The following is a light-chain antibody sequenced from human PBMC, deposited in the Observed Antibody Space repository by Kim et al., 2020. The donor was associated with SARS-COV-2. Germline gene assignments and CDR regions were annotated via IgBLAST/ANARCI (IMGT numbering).Light chain of an antibody. CDR1: QDISNY. CDR3: QQYDNLAIT. Sequence: ASVGDRVTITCQASQDISNYLNWYQQKPGKAPKLLIYDASNLEIGVPSRFSGSGSGTDFTFTISSLQPEDIATYYCQQYDNLAITFGQGTRLEIK. V-gene: IGKV1-33*01. CDR2: DAS. J-gene: IGKJ5*01.